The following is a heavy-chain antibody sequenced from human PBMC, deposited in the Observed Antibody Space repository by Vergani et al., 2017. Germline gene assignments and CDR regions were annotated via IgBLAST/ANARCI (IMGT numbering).Heavy chain of an antibody. CDR2: IIPIFGTA. D-gene: IGHD1-26*01. CDR1: GDIFNNYT. J-gene: IGHJ4*02. V-gene: IGHV1-69*01. Sequence: QVQLVQSGAEVKKPGSSVKVSCKVSGDIFNNYTVTWVRQAPGQGLEWMGAIIPIFGTANYAQKFQGRVTITADESTSTAYMELSSLRSEDTAVYYCARASMVRWELLPLDYWGQGTLVTVSS. CDR3: ARASMVRWELLPLDY.